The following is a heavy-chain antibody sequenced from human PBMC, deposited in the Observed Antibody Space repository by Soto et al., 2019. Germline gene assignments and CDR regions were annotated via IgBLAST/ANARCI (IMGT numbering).Heavy chain of an antibody. J-gene: IGHJ3*02. V-gene: IGHV1-69*13. D-gene: IGHD2-21*02. CDR2: IIPIFGTA. CDR1: GGTFSSYA. CDR3: ARAHIVVVTAIPFDAFDI. Sequence: SVKVSCKASGGTFSSYAISWVRQAPGQGLEWMGGIIPIFGTANYAQKFQGRVTITADESTSTAYMELSSLRSEDTAVYYCARAHIVVVTAIPFDAFDIWGEGTMVTVSS.